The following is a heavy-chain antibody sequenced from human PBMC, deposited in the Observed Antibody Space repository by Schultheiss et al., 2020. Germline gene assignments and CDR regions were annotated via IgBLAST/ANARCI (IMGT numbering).Heavy chain of an antibody. CDR3: ARLLSGYSYAADY. CDR1: GYSFTSYW. Sequence: GGSLRLSCKGSGYSFTSYWISWVRQMPGKGLEWMGRIDPSDSYTNYSPSFQGHVTISADKSISTAYLQWSSLKASDTAMYYCARLLSGYSYAADYWGQGTLVTVYS. J-gene: IGHJ4*02. V-gene: IGHV5-10-1*01. D-gene: IGHD5-18*01. CDR2: IDPSDSYT.